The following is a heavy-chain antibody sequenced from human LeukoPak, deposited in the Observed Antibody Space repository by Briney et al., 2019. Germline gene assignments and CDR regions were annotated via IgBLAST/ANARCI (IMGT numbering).Heavy chain of an antibody. CDR2: IYYRGST. D-gene: IGHD4-17*01. V-gene: IGHV4-59*02. CDR3: ARGGDYGDLRYFDH. J-gene: IGHJ4*02. Sequence: SETLSLTCTVSGGSVNNYYWSWIRQPPGQGLEWIGYIYYRGSTNYNPSLKSRVAFSVDTSKNLLSLKLNSVTAADTAVYYCARGGDYGDLRYFDHWGQGTLVTVSS. CDR1: GGSVNNYY.